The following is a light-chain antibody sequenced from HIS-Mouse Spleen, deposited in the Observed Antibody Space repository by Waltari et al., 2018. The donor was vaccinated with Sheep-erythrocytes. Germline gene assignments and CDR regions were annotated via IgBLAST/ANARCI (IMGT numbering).Light chain of an antibody. CDR2: EGS. J-gene: IGLJ3*02. Sequence: QSALTQPASVSGSPGQSNTIPCTGTSSDVGSYNLVPWYQQHPGKAPKLMIYEGSKRPSGVSNRFSGSKSGNTASLTISGLQAEDEADYYCCSYAGSSTPWVFGGGTKLTVL. V-gene: IGLV2-23*01. CDR1: SSDVGSYNL. CDR3: CSYAGSSTPWV.